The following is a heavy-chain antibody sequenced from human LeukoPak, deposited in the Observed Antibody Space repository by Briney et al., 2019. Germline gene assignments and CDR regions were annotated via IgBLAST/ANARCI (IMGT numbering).Heavy chain of an antibody. CDR2: INYSGTT. Sequence: SESLSLTCTVSGGSIGSYYWSWIRQPPGKGLEWIGYINYSGTTNYNPSLKSRVSMSVDTSKNQFSLRLSSVTAADTAVYYCARGIMIVGPWGQGTQVTVSS. CDR1: GGSIGSYY. V-gene: IGHV4-59*01. D-gene: IGHD3-16*01. J-gene: IGHJ5*02. CDR3: ARGIMIVGP.